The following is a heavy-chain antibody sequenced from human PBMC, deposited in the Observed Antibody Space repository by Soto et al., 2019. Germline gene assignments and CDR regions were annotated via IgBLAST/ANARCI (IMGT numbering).Heavy chain of an antibody. J-gene: IGHJ3*02. CDR3: ARRVYRSARTVDAFDS. CDR2: VYYIGYT. Sequence: QLQLQESGPGLVKPSETLSLTCTVSGGSISSTTYWGWIRQPPGKGLEWIGIVYYIGYTYYNPSLKSRLTISVDTCKNQFCLKLNSGTVANTAVYYCARRVYRSARTVDAFDSWGQGTVVTVS. CDR1: GGSISSTTY. D-gene: IGHD6-19*01. V-gene: IGHV4-39*01.